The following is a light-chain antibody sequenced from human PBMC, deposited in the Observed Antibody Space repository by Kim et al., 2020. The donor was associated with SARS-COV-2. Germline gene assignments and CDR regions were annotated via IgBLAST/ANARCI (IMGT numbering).Light chain of an antibody. CDR1: KLGDKY. CDR3: QAWDSSTVV. J-gene: IGLJ1*01. V-gene: IGLV3-1*01. CDR2: QDS. Sequence: VSPRRTSSITCSGDKLGDKYACWYQQKPGQSPVLVIYQDSKRPSGIPERFSGSNSGNTATLTISGTQAMDEADYYCQAWDSSTVVFGTGTKVTVL.